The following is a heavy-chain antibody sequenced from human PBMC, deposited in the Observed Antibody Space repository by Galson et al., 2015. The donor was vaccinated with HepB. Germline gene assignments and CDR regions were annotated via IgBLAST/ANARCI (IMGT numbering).Heavy chain of an antibody. J-gene: IGHJ6*03. V-gene: IGHV4-34*01. CDR3: ASWGYCSSTSCSLPAGFDYYYYMDV. CDR2: INHSGST. Sequence: ETLSLTCAVYGGSFSGYYWSWIRQHPGKGLEWIGEINHSGSTNYNPSLKSRVTISVDTSKNQFSLKLSSVTAADTAVYYCASWGYCSSTSCSLPAGFDYYYYMDVWGKGTTVTVSS. D-gene: IGHD2-2*01. CDR1: GGSFSGYY.